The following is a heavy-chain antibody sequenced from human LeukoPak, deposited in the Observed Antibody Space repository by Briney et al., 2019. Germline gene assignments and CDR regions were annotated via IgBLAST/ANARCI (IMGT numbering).Heavy chain of an antibody. CDR3: ARGLDYYDGTGYQPLDS. J-gene: IGHJ4*02. Sequence: ASVRVSCKASGYTFTGYYMYWVRQAPGQGLEWMGWINPNSGGTNYAQKFQGRVTMTRDSSINTDYMELSRLSSDDTAVYYCARGLDYYDGTGYQPLDSWGQGTLVTVSS. D-gene: IGHD3-22*01. V-gene: IGHV1-2*02. CDR2: INPNSGGT. CDR1: GYTFTGYY.